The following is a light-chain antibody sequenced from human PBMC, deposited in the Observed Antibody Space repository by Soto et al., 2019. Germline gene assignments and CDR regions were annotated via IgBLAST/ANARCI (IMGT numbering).Light chain of an antibody. CDR3: QQLYDYPIT. CDR1: ESIRTW. CDR2: DAS. J-gene: IGKJ3*01. Sequence: DIQMTQSPSSLSASIGDRVTITCRASESIRTWLAWYQHKPGKAPKFLIYDASTLESGVPSRFSGSGSGTDFTLTISSLQPEDSGTYYCQQLYDYPITFGPGTKVDIK. V-gene: IGKV1-5*01.